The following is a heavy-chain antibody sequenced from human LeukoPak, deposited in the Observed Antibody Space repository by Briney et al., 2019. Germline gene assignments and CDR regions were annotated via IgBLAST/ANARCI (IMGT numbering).Heavy chain of an antibody. CDR2: ISSSGSTI. D-gene: IGHD3-22*01. J-gene: IGHJ3*02. CDR3: AGSTMTQTDAFDI. V-gene: IGHV3-48*03. CDR1: GFTFSSYE. Sequence: GGSLRLSCAASGFTFSSYEMNWVRQAPGKGLEWVSYISSSGSTIYYADSVKGRFTISRDNAKNSLYLQMNSLRAEDTAVYYCAGSTMTQTDAFDIWGQGTMVTVSS.